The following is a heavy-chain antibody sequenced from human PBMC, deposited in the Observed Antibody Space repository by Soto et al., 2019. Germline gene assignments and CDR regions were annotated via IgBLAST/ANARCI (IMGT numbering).Heavy chain of an antibody. V-gene: IGHV3-30*18. CDR2: ISYDGSNK. CDR1: GFTFSSYG. CDR3: AKDLWFGELPDAFDI. D-gene: IGHD3-10*01. J-gene: IGHJ3*02. Sequence: QVQLVESVGGVVQPGRSLRLSCAASGFTFSSYGMHWVRQAPGKGLEWVAVISYDGSNKYYADSVKGRFTISRDNSKNTLYLQMNSLRAEDTAVYYCAKDLWFGELPDAFDIWGQGTMVTVSS.